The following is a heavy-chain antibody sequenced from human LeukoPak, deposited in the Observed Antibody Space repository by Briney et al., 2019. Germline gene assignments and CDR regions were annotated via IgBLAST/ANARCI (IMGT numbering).Heavy chain of an antibody. CDR3: AKNGWQIDY. Sequence: PGGSLRLSCAASGITFSSYAMSWVRQAPGKGLEWVSGISGSGGSTYYADSVKGRSTISRDNSKNTLYLQMNSLRAEDTAVYYCAKNGWQIDYWGQGTLVTVSS. D-gene: IGHD2-15*01. CDR2: ISGSGGST. CDR1: GITFSSYA. V-gene: IGHV3-23*01. J-gene: IGHJ4*02.